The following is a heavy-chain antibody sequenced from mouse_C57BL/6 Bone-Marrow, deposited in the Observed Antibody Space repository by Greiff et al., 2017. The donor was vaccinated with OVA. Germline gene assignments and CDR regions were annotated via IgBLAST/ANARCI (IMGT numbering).Heavy chain of an antibody. CDR1: GFTFSDFY. CDR3: ARDGDYDGWYWYFDV. D-gene: IGHD2-4*01. CDR2: SRNKANDYTT. J-gene: IGHJ1*03. Sequence: EVMLVESGGGLVQSGRSLRLSCATSGFTFSDFYMEWVRQAPGKGLEWIAASRNKANDYTTEYSASVKGRFIVSRDTSQSILYLQMNALRAEDTAIYYCARDGDYDGWYWYFDVWGTGTTVTVSS. V-gene: IGHV7-1*01.